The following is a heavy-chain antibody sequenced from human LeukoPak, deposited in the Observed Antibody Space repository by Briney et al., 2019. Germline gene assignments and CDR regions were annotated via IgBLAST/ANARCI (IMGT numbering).Heavy chain of an antibody. CDR2: IYYSGST. Sequence: SETLSLTCTVSGGSISSYYWSWIRQPPGKGLEWIGDIYYSGSTNYNPSLKSRVTISLDTSKNQFSLRLSSVTAADTAVYYCARVLETSGYYRFDYWGQGTLVTVPS. V-gene: IGHV4-59*01. CDR3: ARVLETSGYYRFDY. CDR1: GGSISSYY. J-gene: IGHJ4*02. D-gene: IGHD3-22*01.